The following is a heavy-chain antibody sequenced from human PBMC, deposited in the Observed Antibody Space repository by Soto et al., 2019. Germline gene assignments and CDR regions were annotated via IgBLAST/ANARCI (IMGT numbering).Heavy chain of an antibody. CDR3: ARVRYTFRGLSGWFDP. CDR2: ISAYNGNT. D-gene: IGHD2-2*02. J-gene: IGHJ5*02. Sequence: QVQLVQSGAEVKKPGASVKVSCKASGYTFTSYGISWVRQAPGQGLEWMGWISAYNGNTNYAQKFQGRVTMNTDTYTSAGYMELRSLGADVRAVYYCARVRYTFRGLSGWFDPWGQGTLVTVSS. CDR1: GYTFTSYG. V-gene: IGHV1-18*01.